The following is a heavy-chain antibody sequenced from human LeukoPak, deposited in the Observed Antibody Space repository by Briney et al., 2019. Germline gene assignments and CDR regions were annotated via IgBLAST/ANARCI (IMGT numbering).Heavy chain of an antibody. CDR1: GGTFSSYA. CDR2: IIPIFGTA. V-gene: IGHV1-69*05. Sequence: EASVKVSCKASGGTFSSYAISWVRQAPGQGLEWMGGIIPIFGTANYAQKFQGRVTITTDESTSTAYMELSRVRSEDTAVYYCARDEATALGFDPWGQGTLVTVSS. J-gene: IGHJ5*02. D-gene: IGHD5-18*01. CDR3: ARDEATALGFDP.